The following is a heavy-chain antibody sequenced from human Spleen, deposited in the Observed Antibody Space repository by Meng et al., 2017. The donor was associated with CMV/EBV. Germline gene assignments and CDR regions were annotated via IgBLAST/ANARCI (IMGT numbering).Heavy chain of an antibody. CDR3: ASGTETTTWYFDY. Sequence: GESLKISCVASGFTVSTNYMAWVRQAPGKGLEWVSVIYFGGATYYSDPVKGRFTISGDTSKNTVYLQMNSLRVEDTAVYYCASGTETTTWYFDYWGQGTLVTVSS. D-gene: IGHD1-14*01. J-gene: IGHJ4*02. V-gene: IGHV3-53*01. CDR2: IYFGGAT. CDR1: GFTVSTNY.